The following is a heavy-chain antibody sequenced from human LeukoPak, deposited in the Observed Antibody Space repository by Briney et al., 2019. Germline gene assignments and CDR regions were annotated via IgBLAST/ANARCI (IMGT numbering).Heavy chain of an antibody. V-gene: IGHV3-49*04. CDR3: TRDLERNSPLDH. D-gene: IGHD1-7*01. CDR1: RFNFGDYA. Sequence: GRPLRLSCTASRFNFGDYAVTWVRQAPGKGLEWLCFIRTKAYGEATDYAGSVRGRFTISRDDSTSIAYLHMNSLKTEDTAVYYCTRDLERNSPLDHWGQGILVTVSS. CDR2: IRTKAYGEAT. J-gene: IGHJ5*02.